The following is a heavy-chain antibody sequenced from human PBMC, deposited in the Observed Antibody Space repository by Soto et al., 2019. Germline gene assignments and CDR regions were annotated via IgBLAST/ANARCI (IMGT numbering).Heavy chain of an antibody. J-gene: IGHJ6*02. Sequence: QPGGSLRLSCAASGFTFINYAMTWVRQPPGKGLEWITGLRGRGVTAYYAEAAKGRFTISRGNSKNTLYLQMSSLRAEDTAIYYYANEGSADDYLGGTCPYNSDRDVWGQGNTVTVSS. D-gene: IGHD3-16*01. CDR1: GFTFINYA. CDR2: LRGRGVTA. CDR3: ANEGSADDYLGGTCPYNSDRDV. V-gene: IGHV3-23*01.